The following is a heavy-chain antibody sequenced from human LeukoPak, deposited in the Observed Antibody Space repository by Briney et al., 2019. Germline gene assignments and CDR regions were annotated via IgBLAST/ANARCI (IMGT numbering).Heavy chain of an antibody. CDR1: GFTVSSNY. V-gene: IGHV3-21*01. CDR3: ARDDDDYGIY. J-gene: IGHJ4*02. Sequence: GGSLRLSCAASGFTVSSNYMSWVRQAPGKGLEWVSSISSSSSYIYYADSVKGRFTISRDNAKNSLYLQMNSLRAEDTAVYYCARDDDDYGIYWGQGTLVTVSS. D-gene: IGHD4-17*01. CDR2: ISSSSSYI.